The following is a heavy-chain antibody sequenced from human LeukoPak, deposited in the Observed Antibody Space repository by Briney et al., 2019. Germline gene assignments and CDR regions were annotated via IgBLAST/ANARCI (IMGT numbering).Heavy chain of an antibody. CDR2: IYYSGST. CDR3: ARTEFPMIGAFDI. V-gene: IGHV4-59*12. J-gene: IGHJ3*02. Sequence: KPSETLSLTCTVSGGSISSYYWSWIRQPPGKGLEWIGYIYYSGSTYYNPSLKSRVTISVDTSKNQFSLKLSSVTAADTAVYYCARTEFPMIGAFDIWGQGTMVTVSS. CDR1: GGSISSYY. D-gene: IGHD3-22*01.